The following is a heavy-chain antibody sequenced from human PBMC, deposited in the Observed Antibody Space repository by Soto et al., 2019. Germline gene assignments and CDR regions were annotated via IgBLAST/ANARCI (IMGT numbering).Heavy chain of an antibody. V-gene: IGHV4-39*01. D-gene: IGHD3-10*01. CDR3: ARQVVDGTVAGSGSFDY. CDR1: GDSISTYY. J-gene: IGHJ4*02. Sequence: SETLSLTCTVSGDSISTYYWGWIRQPPGKGLEWIGSVYYSGSTYYISSLKSRVTISVDTSENQISLKLSAVTAADTAVYYCARQVVDGTVAGSGSFDYWGQGTVVTVSS. CDR2: VYYSGST.